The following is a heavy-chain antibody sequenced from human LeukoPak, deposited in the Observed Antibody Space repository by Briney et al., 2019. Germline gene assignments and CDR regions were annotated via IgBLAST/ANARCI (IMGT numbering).Heavy chain of an antibody. D-gene: IGHD4/OR15-4a*01. J-gene: IGHJ4*02. Sequence: ESGPTLVKPSETLSLTCTVSGGSISSYHWIWIRQPAGKGLEWIGRINSNGGTVYNPSLKSRATMSLDMTNNQFSLKLSSVTAADTAVYYCARGNYEYGGNLIDSWGQGTLVIVSS. CDR1: GGSISSYH. V-gene: IGHV4-4*07. CDR2: INSNGGT. CDR3: ARGNYEYGGNLIDS.